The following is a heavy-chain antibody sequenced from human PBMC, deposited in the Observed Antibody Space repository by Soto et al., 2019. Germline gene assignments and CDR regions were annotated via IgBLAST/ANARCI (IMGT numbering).Heavy chain of an antibody. D-gene: IGHD3-16*01. J-gene: IGHJ4*02. CDR2: SYPDDSET. Sequence: PGESLKISCQAPGYTFSSNWIGCIRQLPRKGLEWMGISYPDDSETRYSASLQRQAAISADKSFITAYLQWASLQASDTAIYYWARLLDSWGEAHYFDSWGQGTMVTVSS. CDR3: ARLLDSWGEAHYFDS. CDR1: GYTFSSNW. V-gene: IGHV5-51*01.